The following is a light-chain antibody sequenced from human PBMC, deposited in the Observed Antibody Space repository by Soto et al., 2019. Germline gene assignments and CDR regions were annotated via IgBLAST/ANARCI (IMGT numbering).Light chain of an antibody. CDR2: EAT. J-gene: IGLJ1*01. Sequence: QSVLTQPASVSGSPGQSITISCAGTRSDNGASNSVSWYQHLPGRSPTLIIYEATNRPSGVSERFSGSKAGDTASLTISGLQADDEAEYFCISYKTDDTFVFGRGTKVNVL. CDR1: RSDNGASNS. CDR3: ISYKTDDTFV. V-gene: IGLV2-14*01.